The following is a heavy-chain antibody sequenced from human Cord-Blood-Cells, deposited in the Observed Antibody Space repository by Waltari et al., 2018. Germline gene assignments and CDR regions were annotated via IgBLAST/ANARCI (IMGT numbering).Heavy chain of an antibody. CDR3: AFRPSYSSSWYY. Sequence: QVQLVQSGAEVKKPGASVKVSWKASGSTSTGYYMHVVRQSPGQGLEWMGWINPNSGGTNYAQKFQGRVTMTRDTSISTAYMELSRLRSDDTAVYYCAFRPSYSSSWYYWGQGTLVTVSS. CDR2: INPNSGGT. D-gene: IGHD6-13*01. CDR1: GSTSTGYY. V-gene: IGHV1-2*02. J-gene: IGHJ4*02.